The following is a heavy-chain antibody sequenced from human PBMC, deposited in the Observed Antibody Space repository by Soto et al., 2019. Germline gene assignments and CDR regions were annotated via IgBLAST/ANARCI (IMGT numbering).Heavy chain of an antibody. Sequence: EVQLVESGGGLVQPGGSLRLSCAASGFTFSNYDMHWVRQGTGKSLEWVSGIGTAGDTYYPGSVKGRFTISRENAKNSLFLQMNSLRAGDTAVYYCARAFTTVTGTHFDYWGQGTLVTVSS. J-gene: IGHJ4*02. D-gene: IGHD4-17*01. CDR3: ARAFTTVTGTHFDY. CDR1: GFTFSNYD. V-gene: IGHV3-13*01. CDR2: IGTAGDT.